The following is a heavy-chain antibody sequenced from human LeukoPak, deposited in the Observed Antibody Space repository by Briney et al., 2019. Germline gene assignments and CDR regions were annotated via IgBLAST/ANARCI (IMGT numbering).Heavy chain of an antibody. J-gene: IGHJ3*02. D-gene: IGHD3-9*01. Sequence: SDTLSLTCTVSGGSFSSYYWSWIRQPPGKGLEGIGYIYYSGSTNYNPSLKRRVTISVDTSKNQFSLKLSSVTAADTAVYYCARGGGYDILTGYYFVGSARYAFDIWGQGTMVTVSS. CDR3: ARGGGYDILTGYYFVGSARYAFDI. CDR2: IYYSGST. CDR1: GGSFSSYY. V-gene: IGHV4-59*07.